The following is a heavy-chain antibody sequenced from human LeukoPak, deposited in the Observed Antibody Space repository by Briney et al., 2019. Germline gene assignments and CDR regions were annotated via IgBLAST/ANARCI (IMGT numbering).Heavy chain of an antibody. Sequence: SETLSLTCTVSGGSISSCYWSWIRQPPGKGLEWIGYIYYSGSTNYNPSLKSRVTISVDTSKNQFSLKLSSVTAADTAVYYCARQYSYGPNWFDPWGQGTLVTVSS. V-gene: IGHV4-59*01. J-gene: IGHJ5*02. CDR1: GGSISSCY. CDR2: IYYSGST. D-gene: IGHD5-18*01. CDR3: ARQYSYGPNWFDP.